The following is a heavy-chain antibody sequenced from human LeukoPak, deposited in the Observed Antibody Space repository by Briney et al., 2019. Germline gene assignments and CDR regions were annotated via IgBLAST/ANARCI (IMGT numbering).Heavy chain of an antibody. CDR1: GFTFSSYW. CDR3: ARDRAYGSGSFDAFDI. D-gene: IGHD3-10*01. Sequence: GGSLRLSCAASGFTFSSYWMHWVRQAPGKGLVWVANIKQDGSEKYYVDSVKGRFTISRDNAKNSLYLQMNSLRAEDTAVYYCARDRAYGSGSFDAFDIWGQGTMVTVSS. V-gene: IGHV3-7*01. J-gene: IGHJ3*02. CDR2: IKQDGSEK.